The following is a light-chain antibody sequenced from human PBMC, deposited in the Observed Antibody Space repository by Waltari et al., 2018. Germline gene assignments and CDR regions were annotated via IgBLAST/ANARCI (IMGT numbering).Light chain of an antibody. J-gene: IGKJ1*01. CDR2: GAS. Sequence: LTQSPATLSLSPGDRATLPCRASQSISRYLAWYQQKPGQAPRLLIYGASTRATGIPDRFSGSGSGTDFSLTISGLVPEDSAVYYCQHHFRLPATFGQGTKVEIK. CDR1: QSISRY. V-gene: IGKV3-20*01. CDR3: QHHFRLPAT.